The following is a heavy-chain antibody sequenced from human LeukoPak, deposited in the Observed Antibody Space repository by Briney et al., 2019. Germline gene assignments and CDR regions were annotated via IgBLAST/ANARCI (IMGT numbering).Heavy chain of an antibody. CDR2: IKQDGAEK. CDR3: ASPYCSSTSCSTLHDF. D-gene: IGHD2-2*01. CDR1: GFMFSQHT. J-gene: IGHJ4*02. Sequence: GGSLRLSCAVSGFMFSQHTMNWVRQAPGKGLEWVANIKQDGAEKYYVDSVKGRFTISRDNAKSSLYLQMNSLRAEDTAVYYCASPYCSSTSCSTLHDFWGQGTLVTVSS. V-gene: IGHV3-7*01.